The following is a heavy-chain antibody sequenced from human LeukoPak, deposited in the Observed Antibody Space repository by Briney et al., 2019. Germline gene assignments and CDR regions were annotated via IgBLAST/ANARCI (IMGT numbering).Heavy chain of an antibody. CDR3: AKRGNWGSRYFDY. CDR1: GGSINNGGYY. CDR2: IYYSGSS. V-gene: IGHV4-31*03. Sequence: SETLSLTCTVSGGSINNGGYYWSWIRQHPGKGLEWIGYIYYSGSSYYNPSLRSRVTISVDTSKNHFSLKLSSVTAADTAVYYCAKRGNWGSRYFDYWGQGTLVTVSS. J-gene: IGHJ4*02. D-gene: IGHD3-10*01.